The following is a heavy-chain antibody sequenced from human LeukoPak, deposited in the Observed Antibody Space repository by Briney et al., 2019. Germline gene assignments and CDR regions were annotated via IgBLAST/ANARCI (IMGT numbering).Heavy chain of an antibody. CDR1: GFTFSSYE. Sequence: PGGSLRLSCAASGFTFSSYEMNWVRQAPGKGLEWVSYISSSGSTIYYADSVKGRFTISRDNAKNSLYLQMNSLRAEDTAVYYCASYGDYSDAFDIWGQGTMVTVSS. CDR2: ISSSGSTI. V-gene: IGHV3-48*03. J-gene: IGHJ3*02. CDR3: ASYGDYSDAFDI. D-gene: IGHD4-17*01.